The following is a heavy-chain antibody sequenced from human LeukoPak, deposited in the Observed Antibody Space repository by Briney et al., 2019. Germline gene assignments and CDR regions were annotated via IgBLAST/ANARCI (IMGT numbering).Heavy chain of an antibody. J-gene: IGHJ4*02. CDR2: ISGNGGRT. CDR1: GFTFNSYA. D-gene: IGHD3-22*01. Sequence: GGSLRLSCAASGFTFNSYAMSWVRQAPGKGLEWVSAISGNGGRTYYADSVKGRFTTSRDSSKNTLNLQMHRLRVEDTAVYYCTRVMWDSSGYPIDYWGQGSLVTVSS. CDR3: TRVMWDSSGYPIDY. V-gene: IGHV3-23*01.